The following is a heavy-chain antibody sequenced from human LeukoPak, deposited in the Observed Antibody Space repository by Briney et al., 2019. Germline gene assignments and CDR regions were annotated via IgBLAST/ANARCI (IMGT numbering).Heavy chain of an antibody. CDR2: INQSGST. Sequence: SETLSLTCAVYGGSFSDYYWNWIRQPPGKGLEWIGEINQSGSTNYNPSLKSRVTLSVDTSNNQFSLKLSSVTAADTAVYYCARRPGYCPNGVCYKRNWFDPWGQGTLVTVSS. CDR1: GGSFSDYY. J-gene: IGHJ5*02. D-gene: IGHD2-8*01. V-gene: IGHV4-34*01. CDR3: ARRPGYCPNGVCYKRNWFDP.